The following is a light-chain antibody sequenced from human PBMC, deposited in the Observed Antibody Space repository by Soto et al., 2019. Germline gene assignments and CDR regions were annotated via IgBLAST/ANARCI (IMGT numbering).Light chain of an antibody. CDR1: QSVSNN. CDR2: GAS. Sequence: EIVLTQSPGTLSLSPGERATLSCRASQSVSNNYLAWYQQKPGQAPRLLLYGASTRATGIPARFSGSGSETEFTLTISSLQSEDFAVYYCQHYNNWPPWTFGQGTKVDIK. J-gene: IGKJ1*01. CDR3: QHYNNWPPWT. V-gene: IGKV3D-15*01.